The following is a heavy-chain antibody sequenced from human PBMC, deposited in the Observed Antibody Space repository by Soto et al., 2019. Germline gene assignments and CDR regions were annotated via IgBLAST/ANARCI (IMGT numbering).Heavy chain of an antibody. CDR3: ARADYGGNGYYYYYYGMDV. V-gene: IGHV4-61*10. CDR1: GGSSSSRYCD. D-gene: IGHD4-17*01. J-gene: IGHJ6*02. CDR2: IYYSGST. Sequence: SETLSVPCSVAGGSSSSRYCDRSCIRKPTGKGLEWIGYIYYSGSTNYNPSLKSRVTTSVDTSKNQFSLKLSSVTAADTAVYYCARADYGGNGYYYYYYGMDVWGQGTTVTVSS.